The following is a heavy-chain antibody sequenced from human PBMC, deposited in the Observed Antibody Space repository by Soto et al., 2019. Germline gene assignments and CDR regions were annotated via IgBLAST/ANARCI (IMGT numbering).Heavy chain of an antibody. CDR1: GFTFSSYA. V-gene: IGHV3-23*01. Sequence: PGGSLRLSCAASGFTFSSYAMNWVRQAPGKGLEWVSVISGSGDSTYYADSVKGRFTISRDNSKNTLYLQMNSLRTEDTAVYYCARRGPGTYFDYWGQGTLVPSPQ. D-gene: IGHD6-13*01. CDR2: ISGSGDST. J-gene: IGHJ4*02. CDR3: ARRGPGTYFDY.